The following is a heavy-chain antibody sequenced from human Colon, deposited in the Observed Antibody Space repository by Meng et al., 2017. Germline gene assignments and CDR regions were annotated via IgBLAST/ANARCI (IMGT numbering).Heavy chain of an antibody. CDR2: ISYDGSNK. Sequence: GESLKISCAASGFTFSSYAMHWVRQAPGKGLEWVAVISYDGSNKYYADSVKSRFTISRDNSKNTLYLQMNSLRAEDTAVYYCARGSSIYYDFWSGYYNGDYWGQGTLVTVSS. J-gene: IGHJ4*02. V-gene: IGHV3-30*01. CDR1: GFTFSSYA. CDR3: ARGSSIYYDFWSGYYNGDY. D-gene: IGHD3-3*01.